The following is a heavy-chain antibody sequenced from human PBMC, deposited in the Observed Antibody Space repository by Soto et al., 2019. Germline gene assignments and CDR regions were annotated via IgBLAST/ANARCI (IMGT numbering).Heavy chain of an antibody. CDR3: VRDRLTVTGTKCFDY. J-gene: IGHJ4*02. V-gene: IGHV1-18*01. CDR1: GYTFTSDG. CDR2: MNAYSGKT. D-gene: IGHD4-17*01. Sequence: ASVKVSCKASGYTFTSDGISWVRQAPGQGLEWMGWMNAYSGKTDYAQKFQGRVTMTTDTFTSTAYMDLRSLSSDDTAVYYCVRDRLTVTGTKCFDYWGQGTMVTVSS.